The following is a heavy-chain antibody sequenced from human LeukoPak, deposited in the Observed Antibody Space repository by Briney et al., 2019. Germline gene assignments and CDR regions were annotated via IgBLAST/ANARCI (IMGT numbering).Heavy chain of an antibody. J-gene: IGHJ4*02. V-gene: IGHV3-11*01. CDR2: ISSSGSTI. Sequence: GGSLRLSCAASGFTFSDYYMSWIRQAPGKGLEWVSYISSSGSTIYYADSVKGRFTISRDHAKNSLYLQMNSLRAEDTAVYYCARATTPVYCGGDCYVFDYWGQGTLVTVSS. CDR3: ARATTPVYCGGDCYVFDY. D-gene: IGHD2-21*02. CDR1: GFTFSDYY.